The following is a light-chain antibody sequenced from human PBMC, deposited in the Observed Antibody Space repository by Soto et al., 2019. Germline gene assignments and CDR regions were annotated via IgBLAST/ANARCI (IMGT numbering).Light chain of an antibody. CDR1: QTISSW. V-gene: IGKV1-5*01. Sequence: DIQMTQSPSTLSASVGDRVTITCRASQTISSWLAWYQQKPGKAPKLLIYDVSTLGSGVTSRFSGSGSGTDFTLTLSCLQADDFATYYCQQYYTFWTFGQGTKVEIK. CDR3: QQYYTFWT. J-gene: IGKJ1*01. CDR2: DVS.